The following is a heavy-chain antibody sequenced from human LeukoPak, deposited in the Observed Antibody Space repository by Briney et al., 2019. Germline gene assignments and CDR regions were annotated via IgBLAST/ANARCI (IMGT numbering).Heavy chain of an antibody. V-gene: IGHV4-39*07. Sequence: SETLSLTCTVSGGSISSSSYYWGWIRQPPGKGLEWIGSIYYSGSTYYNPSLKSRVTISVDTSKNQFSLKLSSVTAADTAVYYCARESMPWPSAFDIWGQGTMVTVSS. CDR3: ARESMPWPSAFDI. CDR1: GGSISSSSYY. D-gene: IGHD2-2*01. J-gene: IGHJ3*02. CDR2: IYYSGST.